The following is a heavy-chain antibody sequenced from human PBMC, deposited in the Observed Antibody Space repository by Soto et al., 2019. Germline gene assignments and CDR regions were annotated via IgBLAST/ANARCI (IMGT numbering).Heavy chain of an antibody. CDR2: INPNSDGT. CDR1: GYTFTGYY. D-gene: IGHD6-13*01. Sequence: QVQLVQSGAEVKKPGASVKVSCKASGYTFTGYYMHWVRQAPGQGLEWMGWINPNSDGTNYAQKFQGWVTMTRVTSISTAYMELSRLRSDDTAVYYCARGARSWYNYYYYYYMDVWGKGTTVTVSS. CDR3: ARGARSWYNYYYYYYMDV. J-gene: IGHJ6*03. V-gene: IGHV1-2*04.